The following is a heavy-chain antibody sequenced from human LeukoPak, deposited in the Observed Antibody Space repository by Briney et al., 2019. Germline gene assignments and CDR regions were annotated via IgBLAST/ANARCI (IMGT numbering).Heavy chain of an antibody. V-gene: IGHV1-8*03. CDR2: MNPNSGNT. CDR3: ARADSLGASFHY. D-gene: IGHD1-26*01. Sequence: ASVKVSCKASGCRFSSYDINWVRQATGQGLEWMASMNPNSGNTLFAQNFRGRVTITRSTSMSTAYMELSSLRSQDTAVYYCARADSLGASFHYWGQGTLVTVSS. J-gene: IGHJ4*02. CDR1: GCRFSSYD.